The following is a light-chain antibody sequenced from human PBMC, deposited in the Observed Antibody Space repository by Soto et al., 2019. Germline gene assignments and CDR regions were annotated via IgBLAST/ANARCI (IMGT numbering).Light chain of an antibody. CDR3: CPYAGSNTYV. V-gene: IGLV2-23*01. CDR1: SSDVGSYNL. J-gene: IGLJ1*01. CDR2: EGT. Sequence: QSALTQAASVSGSPGQSITISCTGSSSDVGSYNLVSWYQQYPGKAPKVMIYEGTKRPSGVSNRFSGSKSGNTASLTISGLQAEDEADYYCCPYAGSNTYVFGTGTKVTVL.